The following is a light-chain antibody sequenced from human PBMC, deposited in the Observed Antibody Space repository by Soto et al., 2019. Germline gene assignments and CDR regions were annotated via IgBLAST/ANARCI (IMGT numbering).Light chain of an antibody. CDR2: DAS. V-gene: IGKV3-11*01. CDR3: QQRSHWPLT. J-gene: IGKJ4*01. Sequence: EMVLTQSPATLALYPGETATLSCRASQSVISYLAWYQQKAGQAPRLLIYDASNRATGIPARFSGSGSGTDFTLTISSLEPEDFAVYYCQQRSHWPLTFGGWTKVEIK. CDR1: QSVISY.